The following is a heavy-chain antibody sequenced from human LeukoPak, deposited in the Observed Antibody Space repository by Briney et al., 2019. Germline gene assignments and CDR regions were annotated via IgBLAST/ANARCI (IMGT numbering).Heavy chain of an antibody. CDR1: GFALSSTW. Sequence: PGGSLRLSCEASGFALSSTWMSWVRQSPGRGLEWVANIRQDGSARYYRDSVSGRFTISRDNAKNSLSLQMNSLRVEDTALYYCARDRDCGYGSCYPHFDYWGQGVQVTVSS. J-gene: IGHJ4*02. CDR2: IRQDGSAR. D-gene: IGHD2-15*01. V-gene: IGHV3-7*01. CDR3: ARDRDCGYGSCYPHFDY.